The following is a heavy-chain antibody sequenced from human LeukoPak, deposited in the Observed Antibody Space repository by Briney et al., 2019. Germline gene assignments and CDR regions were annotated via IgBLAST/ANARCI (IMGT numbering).Heavy chain of an antibody. Sequence: SETLSLTCAVYGGSFSGYYWSWIRQPPGKGMEWVGEINHSGRTNYNPSLKSRVTISVDTSKNQCSLELSSVTAADTAVYYCARGQGVAVRGNFDYWGQGTLVTVSS. CDR1: GGSFSGYY. CDR3: ARGQGVAVRGNFDY. D-gene: IGHD3-10*01. V-gene: IGHV4-34*01. J-gene: IGHJ4*02. CDR2: INHSGRT.